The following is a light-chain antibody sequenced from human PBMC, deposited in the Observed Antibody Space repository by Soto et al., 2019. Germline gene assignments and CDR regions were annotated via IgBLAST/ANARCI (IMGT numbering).Light chain of an antibody. Sequence: QSVLTQPATVSGAPGQRVTISCTGSSSNIGAGYDVHWYQHLPGTAPKLLFYANNNRPSGVPDRFSASKSGTSASLAITGLQAEDEADYYCQSYDSSLSGPYVFGTGTKVTVL. CDR1: SSNIGAGYD. CDR2: ANN. J-gene: IGLJ1*01. CDR3: QSYDSSLSGPYV. V-gene: IGLV1-40*01.